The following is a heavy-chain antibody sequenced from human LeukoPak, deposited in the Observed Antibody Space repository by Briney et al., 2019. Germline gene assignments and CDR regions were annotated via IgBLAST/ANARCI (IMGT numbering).Heavy chain of an antibody. CDR1: GFTVSSNY. CDR2: IWYDGSKE. V-gene: IGHV3-33*03. D-gene: IGHD3-10*01. CDR3: AKDGLLVLGAMDWYCDL. J-gene: IGHJ2*01. Sequence: PGGSLRLSCAASGFTVSSNYMHWVRQAPGKGLEWVAVIWYDGSKEYYADSVKGRFTISRDNSKNTLYLQMNSLRAEDTAVYYCAKDGLLVLGAMDWYCDLWGRGTLVTVSS.